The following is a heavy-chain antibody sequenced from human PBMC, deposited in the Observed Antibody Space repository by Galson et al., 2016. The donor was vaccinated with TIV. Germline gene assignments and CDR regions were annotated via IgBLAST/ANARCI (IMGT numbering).Heavy chain of an antibody. Sequence: QSGAEVKKPGESLKISCKVSGYSFTSNWIAWVRQMPGKGLEWMGIIYAGGSDTRYSPSFQGQVTISADESVSTAYLQWSNLKASDSAMYFCARAPGYTGYSYGYFDSWGRGTLVTVSS. V-gene: IGHV5-51*03. CDR2: IYAGGSDT. J-gene: IGHJ4*02. CDR3: ARAPGYTGYSYGYFDS. D-gene: IGHD5-18*01. CDR1: GYSFTSNW.